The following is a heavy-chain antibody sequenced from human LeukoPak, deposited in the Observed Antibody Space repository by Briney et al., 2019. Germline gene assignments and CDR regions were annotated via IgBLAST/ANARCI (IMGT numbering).Heavy chain of an antibody. CDR3: ARSGYSSSWYWGHYYYGMDV. J-gene: IGHJ6*02. Sequence: SETLSLTCTVSGGSIRSSYYYWGWIRQPPGKGLEWIGSIYDSGSTYYNPSLKSRVTISVDTSKNQFSLKLSSVTAADTAVYYCARSGYSSSWYWGHYYYGMDVWGQGTTVTVSS. CDR2: IYDSGST. V-gene: IGHV4-39*07. D-gene: IGHD6-13*01. CDR1: GGSIRSSYYY.